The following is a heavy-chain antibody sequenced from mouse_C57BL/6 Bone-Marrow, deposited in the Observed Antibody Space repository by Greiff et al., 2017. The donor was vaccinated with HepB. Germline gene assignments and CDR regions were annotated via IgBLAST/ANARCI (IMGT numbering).Heavy chain of an antibody. Sequence: EVHLVESGGGLVQPKGSLKLSCAASGFSFNTYAMNWVRQAPGKGLEWVARIRSKSNNYATYYADSVKDRFTISRDDSESMLYLQMNNLKTEDTAMYYCVRPYYYGSSHSWFAYWGQGTLVTVSA. J-gene: IGHJ3*01. CDR2: IRSKSNNYAT. CDR1: GFSFNTYA. V-gene: IGHV10-1*01. D-gene: IGHD1-1*01. CDR3: VRPYYYGSSHSWFAY.